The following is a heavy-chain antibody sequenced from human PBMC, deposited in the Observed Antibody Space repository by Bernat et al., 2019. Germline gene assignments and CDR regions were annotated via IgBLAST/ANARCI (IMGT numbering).Heavy chain of an antibody. V-gene: IGHV3-23*04. D-gene: IGHD4-17*01. J-gene: IGHJ2*01. CDR2: ISGSGGSQ. CDR1: GFTFSSYA. Sequence: EVQLVESGGGLVQPGGSLRLSCAASGFTFSSYAMSWVRQAPGKGLEWVSAISGSGGSQCCADSVKGRFTIYRDNSKNTLYLQMNSLRAEDTAVYYGAKLPTVKMRQKVNWYFDLWGRGTLVTVSS. CDR3: AKLPTVKMRQKVNWYFDL.